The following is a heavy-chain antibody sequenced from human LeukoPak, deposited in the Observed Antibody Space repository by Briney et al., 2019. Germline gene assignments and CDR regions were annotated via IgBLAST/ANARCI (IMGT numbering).Heavy chain of an antibody. CDR2: IRSTANGYAT. J-gene: IGHJ4*02. Sequence: GGSLRLSCAASGFTFSGSALHWVRQASGKGLEWVGRIRSTANGYATAYAASVKGRFTISRDDSKNTAYLQMNSLKTEDTAVYYCTSGATPSYFDYWGQGTLVTVSS. CDR3: TSGATPSYFDY. D-gene: IGHD1-26*01. CDR1: GFTFSGSA. V-gene: IGHV3-73*01.